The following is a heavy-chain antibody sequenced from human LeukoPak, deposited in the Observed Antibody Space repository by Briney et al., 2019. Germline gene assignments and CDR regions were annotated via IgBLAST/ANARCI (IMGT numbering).Heavy chain of an antibody. Sequence: GGSLRLSCAASGFTFSSNWMHWVRQAPGKGLVWVSRINEDGSTTNYADSVKGRSTIFRDNAKNTLYLQMNSLRAEDTAVYYCVRDLGGRSGHWGRGTLVTVSS. J-gene: IGHJ4*02. CDR2: INEDGSTT. V-gene: IGHV3-74*01. CDR3: VRDLGGRSGH. CDR1: GFTFSSNW. D-gene: IGHD1-26*01.